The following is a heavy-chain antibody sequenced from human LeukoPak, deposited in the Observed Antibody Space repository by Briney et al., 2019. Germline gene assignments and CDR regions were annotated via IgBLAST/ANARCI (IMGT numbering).Heavy chain of an antibody. V-gene: IGHV3-30-3*01. J-gene: IGHJ4*02. D-gene: IGHD1-26*01. Sequence: GGSLRLSCAASGFTFSSYAMHWVRQAPGKGLEWVAVISYDGSNKYYADSVKGRFTISRDNSKNTLYLQMNSLRAEDTAVYYRARDRVPWRELLAGHNYFDYWGQGTLVTVSS. CDR3: ARDRVPWRELLAGHNYFDY. CDR1: GFTFSSYA. CDR2: ISYDGSNK.